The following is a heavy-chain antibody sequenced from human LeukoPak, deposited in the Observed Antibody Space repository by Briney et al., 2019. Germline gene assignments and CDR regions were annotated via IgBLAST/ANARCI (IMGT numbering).Heavy chain of an antibody. Sequence: ASVKVSCKASGYTFTSYYMHWVRQAPGQGLEWMGIINPSGGSTSYAQKFQGRVTMTRDMSTSTVYMELSSLRSEDTAVYYCAKDHMRPRIVGPTRSAFDIWGQGTMVTVSS. CDR2: INPSGGST. CDR1: GYTFTSYY. J-gene: IGHJ3*02. V-gene: IGHV1-46*01. CDR3: AKDHMRPRIVGPTRSAFDI. D-gene: IGHD1-26*01.